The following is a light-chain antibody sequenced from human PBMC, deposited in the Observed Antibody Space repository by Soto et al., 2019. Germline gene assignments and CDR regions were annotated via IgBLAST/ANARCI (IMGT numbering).Light chain of an antibody. CDR2: QDN. Sequence: SYELTQPPSVSVSPGQTASITCSGPKLGDKFASWYQQRPGQSPVLVISQDNKRPSGIPERFSGSNSGNTATLTISGTQAVDEADSYCQAWDSGTYVFGPGTKLTVL. CDR1: KLGDKF. V-gene: IGLV3-1*01. CDR3: QAWDSGTYV. J-gene: IGLJ1*01.